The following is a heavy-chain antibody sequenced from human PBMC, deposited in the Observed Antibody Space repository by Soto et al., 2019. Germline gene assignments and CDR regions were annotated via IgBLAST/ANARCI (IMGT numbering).Heavy chain of an antibody. D-gene: IGHD6-6*01. CDR1: GGSISSDIW. Sequence: SETLSLTCVVSGGSISSDIWWRWVRQPPGKGLEWIGEIYYTGSANYNPSLRSRGTMSVDKSNNQFSLKLSSVTAADTAVYYCARSGNIIADRGFEYWRQGTMVTF. CDR2: IYYTGSA. V-gene: IGHV4-4*02. J-gene: IGHJ4*02. CDR3: ARSGNIIADRGFEY.